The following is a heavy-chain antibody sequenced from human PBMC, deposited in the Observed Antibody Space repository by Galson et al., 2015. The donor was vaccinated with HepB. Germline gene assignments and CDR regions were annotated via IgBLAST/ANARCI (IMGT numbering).Heavy chain of an antibody. D-gene: IGHD4-17*01. CDR1: GGSISSSSYY. CDR3: ARALLSMMTTVTLFDY. V-gene: IGHV4-39*07. Sequence: ETLSLTCTVSGGSISSSSYYWGWIRQPPGKGLEWIGSIYYSGSTYYNPSLKSRVTISVDTSKNQFSLKLSSVTAADTAVYYCARALLSMMTTVTLFDYWGQGTLVTVSS. CDR2: IYYSGST. J-gene: IGHJ4*02.